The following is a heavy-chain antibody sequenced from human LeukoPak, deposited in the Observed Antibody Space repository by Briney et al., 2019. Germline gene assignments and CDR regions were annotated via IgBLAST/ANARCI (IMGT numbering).Heavy chain of an antibody. D-gene: IGHD3-9*01. J-gene: IGHJ4*02. V-gene: IGHV3-30*03. CDR3: ARGGWERYFDWPYFDY. CDR2: ISYDGSNK. Sequence: PGRSLRLSCAASGFTFSSYGMHWVRQAPGKGLEWVAVISYDGSNKYYADSVKGRFTISRDNSKNTLYLQMNSLRAEDTAVYYCARGGWERYFDWPYFDYWGQGTLVTVSS. CDR1: GFTFSSYG.